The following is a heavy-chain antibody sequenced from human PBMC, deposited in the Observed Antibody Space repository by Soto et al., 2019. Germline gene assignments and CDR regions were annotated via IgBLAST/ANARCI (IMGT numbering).Heavy chain of an antibody. D-gene: IGHD5-12*01. Sequence: GASVKVSCKASGYTFTSYGISWVRQAPGQGLEWMGWISAYNGNTNYAQKLQGRVTMTTDTSTGTAYMELRSLRSDDTAVYYCARDPRRYSGYDLALGYYYGMDVWGQGTTVTVSS. CDR2: ISAYNGNT. CDR1: GYTFTSYG. J-gene: IGHJ6*02. CDR3: ARDPRRYSGYDLALGYYYGMDV. V-gene: IGHV1-18*01.